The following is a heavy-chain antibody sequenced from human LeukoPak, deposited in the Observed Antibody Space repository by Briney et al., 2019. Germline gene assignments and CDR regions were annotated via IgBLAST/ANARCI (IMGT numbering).Heavy chain of an antibody. V-gene: IGHV3-53*01. J-gene: IGHJ3*02. Sequence: GGSLRLSCAASGSTVGSYFMSWVRQAPGKGLEWVSVIYYSGSSDYTASVKGRFAISRDNSKSTLYLQMNSLRAEDTAVYYCARDNYILTGYYNAFDIWGQGTLVT. CDR2: IYYSGSS. CDR1: GSTVGSYF. CDR3: ARDNYILTGYYNAFDI. D-gene: IGHD3-9*01.